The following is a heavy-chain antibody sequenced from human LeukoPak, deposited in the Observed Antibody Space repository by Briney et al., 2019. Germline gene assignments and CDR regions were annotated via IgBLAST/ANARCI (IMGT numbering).Heavy chain of an antibody. D-gene: IGHD3-16*01. CDR1: GFTFGNSW. J-gene: IGHJ4*02. CDR2: INADGTTT. CDR3: ARDRKGGIGIL. Sequence: GGSLRLSCAASGFTFGNSWVHWVRQAPGKGLVWVSLINADGTTTTYADSVKGRFTISRDNARNTVSLQMNSLTIEDTAVYYCARDRKGGIGILWGQGTLVTVSS. V-gene: IGHV3-74*01.